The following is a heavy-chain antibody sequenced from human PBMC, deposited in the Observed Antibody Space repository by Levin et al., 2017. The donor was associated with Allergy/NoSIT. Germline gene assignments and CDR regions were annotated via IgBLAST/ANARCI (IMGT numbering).Heavy chain of an antibody. J-gene: IGHJ6*02. CDR2: IYTSGST. CDR3: ARDLHETPYYYGMDV. V-gene: IGHV4-4*07. CDR1: GGSISSYY. Sequence: SQTLSLTCTVSGGSISSYYWSWIRQPAGKGLEWIGRIYTSGSTNYNPSLKSRVTMSVDTSKNQFSLKLSSVTAADTAVYYCARDLHETPYYYGMDVWGQGTTVTVSS.